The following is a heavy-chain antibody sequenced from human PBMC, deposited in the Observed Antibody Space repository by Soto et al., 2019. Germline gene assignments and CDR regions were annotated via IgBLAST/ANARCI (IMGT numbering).Heavy chain of an antibody. CDR1: GFTFTTYW. D-gene: IGHD3-10*01. Sequence: GGSLRLSCVASGFTFTTYWMSWVRQAPGKGLQWVANIRQDGGEQYYVDSVKGRFTISRDNAKNSVYLQMDSLRVEDTAVYYCVRGGHGSGSYLGSSWGQGILVTVSS. J-gene: IGHJ5*02. V-gene: IGHV3-7*03. CDR3: VRGGHGSGSYLGSS. CDR2: IRQDGGEQ.